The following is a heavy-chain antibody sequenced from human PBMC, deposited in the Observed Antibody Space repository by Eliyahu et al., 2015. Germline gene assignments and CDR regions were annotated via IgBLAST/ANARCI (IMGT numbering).Heavy chain of an antibody. V-gene: IGHV3-64D*08. D-gene: IGHD5-24*01. J-gene: IGHJ3*02. Sequence: EVQLVESGGGLVQPGGSLRXXCXASGFTXXSYAMHWVRQAPGKGLEYVSAISSNGGSTYYADSVKGRFTISRDNSKNTLYLQMSSLRAEDTAVYYCVKDRVSNYQMDAFDIWGQGTMVTVSS. CDR1: GFTXXSYA. CDR3: VKDRVSNYQMDAFDI. CDR2: ISSNGGST.